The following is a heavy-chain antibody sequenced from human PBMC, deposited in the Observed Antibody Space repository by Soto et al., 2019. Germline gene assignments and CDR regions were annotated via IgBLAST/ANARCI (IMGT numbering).Heavy chain of an antibody. V-gene: IGHV3-30-3*01. CDR3: ATGPIAVADTHDAFDI. J-gene: IGHJ3*02. D-gene: IGHD6-19*01. Sequence: GGSLRLSCAASGFTFSSYAMHWVRQAPGKGLEWVAVISYDGSNKYYADSVKGRFTISRDNSKNTLYLQMNSLRAEDTAVYYCATGPIAVADTHDAFDIWGQGTVVTVSS. CDR2: ISYDGSNK. CDR1: GFTFSSYA.